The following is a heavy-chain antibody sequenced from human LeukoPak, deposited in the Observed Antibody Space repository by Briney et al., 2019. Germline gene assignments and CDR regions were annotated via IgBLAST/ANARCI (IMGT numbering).Heavy chain of an antibody. CDR1: GFIFSNYG. CDR2: ISGSGGST. J-gene: IGHJ4*02. V-gene: IGHV3-23*01. D-gene: IGHD1-26*01. Sequence: GGSLRLSCAASGFIFSNYGMHWVRQAPGKGLEWVSAISGSGGSTYYADSVKGRVTISRDNSKNTLYLQVNSLRVEDTAVYYCAKDRLGAMMYFDFWGQGTLVTVSS. CDR3: AKDRLGAMMYFDF.